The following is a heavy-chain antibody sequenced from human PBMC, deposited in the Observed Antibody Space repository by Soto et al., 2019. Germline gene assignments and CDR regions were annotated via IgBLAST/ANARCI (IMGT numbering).Heavy chain of an antibody. J-gene: IGHJ1*01. D-gene: IGHD2-21*02. V-gene: IGHV1-18*01. CDR2: ISAYDGNT. Sequence: ASVKVSCKASGYTFTNYGISWVRQAPGQGLEWMGWISAYDGNTNYAQKLQGRVTMTTDTSTSTAYMELRSLRSDDTAVYYCARDRGSYCGGDCYSVAFQHWGQGTLVTVSS. CDR3: ARDRGSYCGGDCYSVAFQH. CDR1: GYTFTNYG.